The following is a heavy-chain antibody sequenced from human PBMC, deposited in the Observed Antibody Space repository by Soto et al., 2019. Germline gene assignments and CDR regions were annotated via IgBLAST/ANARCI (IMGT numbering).Heavy chain of an antibody. Sequence: SVKVSCKASGGTFSSYAISWVRQAPGQGLEWMGGIIPIFGTANYAQKFQGRVTITADKSTSTAYMELSSLRSEDTAVYYCAAALLEWLSPFDYWGQGTLVTVSS. J-gene: IGHJ4*02. CDR3: AAALLEWLSPFDY. CDR1: GGTFSSYA. D-gene: IGHD3-3*01. V-gene: IGHV1-69*06. CDR2: IIPIFGTA.